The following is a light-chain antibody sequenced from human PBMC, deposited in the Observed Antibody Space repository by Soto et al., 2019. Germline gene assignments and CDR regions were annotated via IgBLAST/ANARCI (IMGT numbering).Light chain of an antibody. Sequence: QSVLTQPPSASGSPGQSVTISCTGTKXDISVYDFVSWYQHHPGKAPRLIIYEVVQRPSGVPDRFSGSKSGNTASLTVSGLQAADEADYFCKSYAGSNTYVFGSGTKVTVL. J-gene: IGLJ1*01. V-gene: IGLV2-8*01. CDR3: KSYAGSNTYV. CDR1: KXDISVYDF. CDR2: EVV.